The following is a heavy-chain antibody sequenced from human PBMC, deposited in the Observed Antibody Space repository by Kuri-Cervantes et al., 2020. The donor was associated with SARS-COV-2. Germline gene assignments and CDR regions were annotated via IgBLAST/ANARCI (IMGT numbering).Heavy chain of an antibody. J-gene: IGHJ6*03. V-gene: IGHV3-30-3*01. CDR3: ARDFSRTIQLWPSTLYYMDV. CDR1: GFTFSSYA. D-gene: IGHD5-18*01. CDR2: ISYDGSNK. Sequence: GESLKISCAASGFTFSSYAMHWVRQAPGKGLEWVAVISYDGSNKYYADSVKGRFTISRDNSKNTLYLQMNSLRAEDTAVYYCARDFSRTIQLWPSTLYYMDVWGKGTTVTVSS.